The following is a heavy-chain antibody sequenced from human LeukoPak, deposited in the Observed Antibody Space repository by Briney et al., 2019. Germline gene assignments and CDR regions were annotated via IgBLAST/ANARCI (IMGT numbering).Heavy chain of an antibody. Sequence: ASVKVSCKASGYTFTGYYMHWVRQAPGQGLEWMGWINPNSGGTNYAQKFQGRVTMTRDTSISTAYMELSRLRSDDTAVYYCARVLLPSGSYYTYYYYYKDVWGKGTTVTVSS. J-gene: IGHJ6*03. CDR2: INPNSGGT. V-gene: IGHV1-2*02. D-gene: IGHD1-26*01. CDR1: GYTFTGYY. CDR3: ARVLLPSGSYYTYYYYYKDV.